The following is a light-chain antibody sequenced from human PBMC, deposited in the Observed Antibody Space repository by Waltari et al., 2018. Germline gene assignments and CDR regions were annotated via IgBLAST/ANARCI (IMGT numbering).Light chain of an antibody. CDR1: TSDVGRYNL. V-gene: IGLV2-23*01. J-gene: IGLJ2*01. CDR2: EGS. Sequence: QSALTQPASVSGSPGQSITISCTGTTSDVGRYNLASWYQQHIGKAPKLMIYEGSKRPSGLSNRFSGSKSGNTASLTISGLQAEDEADYYCCSYAGSSTLVFGGGTKLTVL. CDR3: CSYAGSSTLV.